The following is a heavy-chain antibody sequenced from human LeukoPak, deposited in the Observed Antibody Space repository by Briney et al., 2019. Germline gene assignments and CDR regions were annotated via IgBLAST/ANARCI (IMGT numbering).Heavy chain of an antibody. V-gene: IGHV4-59*01. CDR1: GGSFSGYY. CDR3: ARAPESSQNWFDP. CDR2: IYYSGST. Sequence: PSETLSLTCAVYGGSFSGYYWSWIRQPPGKGLEWIGYIYYSGSTNYNPSLKSRVTISVDTSKNQFSLKLSSVTAADTAVYYCARAPESSQNWFDPWGQGTLVTVSS. J-gene: IGHJ5*02.